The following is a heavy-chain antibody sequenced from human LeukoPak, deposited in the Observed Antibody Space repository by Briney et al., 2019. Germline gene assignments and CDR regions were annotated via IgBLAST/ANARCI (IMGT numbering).Heavy chain of an antibody. V-gene: IGHV3-9*01. CDR2: IDWNSRST. CDR1: GFTFDDYA. Sequence: GGSLRLSCAASGFTFDDYAMQWVRLSPGKGLEWVSRIDWNSRSTVYADSVRGRFTISRDNAKNSLYLQMNSLRPEDTASYYCARDRRPLTGYNAQDYWGQGTLVTVSS. J-gene: IGHJ4*02. D-gene: IGHD3-9*01. CDR3: ARDRRPLTGYNAQDY.